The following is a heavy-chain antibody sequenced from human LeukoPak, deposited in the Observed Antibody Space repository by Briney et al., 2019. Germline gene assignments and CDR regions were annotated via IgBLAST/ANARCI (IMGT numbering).Heavy chain of an antibody. J-gene: IGHJ6*04. D-gene: IGHD1-14*01. V-gene: IGHV3-33*01. Sequence: GGSLRLSCAASGFTFTMFGIHWVRQAPGKGLEWVSVIWLDGSKTYYADSVKGRFTISRDTSQNTVFLQMNSLRAEDTAVYYCVRDTGYNKYGMDVWGKGTTVTVSS. CDR3: VRDTGYNKYGMDV. CDR2: IWLDGSKT. CDR1: GFTFTMFG.